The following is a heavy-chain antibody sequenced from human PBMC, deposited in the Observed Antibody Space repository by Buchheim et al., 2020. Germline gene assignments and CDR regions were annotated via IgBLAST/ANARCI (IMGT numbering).Heavy chain of an antibody. Sequence: QVQLVQSGAEVKKPGASVKVSCKASGYTFTGYYMHWVRQAPGQGLEWMGWINPNSGGTNYAQKFQGWVTMTRDTSISTAYMELSRLRSDDTAVYYCARDPGYYYDSSGYYLPRGFDYWGQGTL. J-gene: IGHJ4*02. CDR2: INPNSGGT. CDR1: GYTFTGYY. CDR3: ARDPGYYYDSSGYYLPRGFDY. V-gene: IGHV1-2*04. D-gene: IGHD3-22*01.